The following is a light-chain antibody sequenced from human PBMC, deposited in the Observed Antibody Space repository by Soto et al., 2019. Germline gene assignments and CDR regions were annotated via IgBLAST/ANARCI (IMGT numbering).Light chain of an antibody. Sequence: IQMTQSPSTLSASVGDRVAITCRASQSIGIWLAWYQQKPGKAPRFLIYKASSLESGAPPRFSGSGYGTEFTLTISSLQPDDFGTYYCQQYNDYSWTFGQGTKVEIK. J-gene: IGKJ1*01. V-gene: IGKV1-5*03. CDR3: QQYNDYSWT. CDR1: QSIGIW. CDR2: KAS.